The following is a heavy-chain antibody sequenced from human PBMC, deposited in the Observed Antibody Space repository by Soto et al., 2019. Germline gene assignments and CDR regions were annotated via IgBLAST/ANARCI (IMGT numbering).Heavy chain of an antibody. V-gene: IGHV3-21*01. CDR1: GFIFSSYS. CDR2: ISSSSYI. Sequence: GGSLRLSCAASGFIFSSYSMNWVRQAPGKGLEWVSSISSSSYIYYADSVKGRFTISRDNAKNSLYLQMNILRAEDTAVYYCARDLAFGSKYSSGWYSWGQGTLVTVSS. CDR3: ARDLAFGSKYSSGWYS. J-gene: IGHJ4*02. D-gene: IGHD6-19*01.